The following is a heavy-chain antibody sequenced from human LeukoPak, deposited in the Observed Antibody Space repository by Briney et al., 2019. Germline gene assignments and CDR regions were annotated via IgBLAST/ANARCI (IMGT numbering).Heavy chain of an antibody. D-gene: IGHD6-13*01. J-gene: IGHJ4*02. V-gene: IGHV3-23*01. Sequence: GGSLRLSCAASGFTFSSYAMSWVRQAPGKGLEWVSAISGSGDSTYYGDSVKGRFTISRDNSKNTLYLQMNSLRAGDTAVYYCAKARPLDSSSWSHGDYWGQGTLVTVSS. CDR2: ISGSGDST. CDR1: GFTFSSYA. CDR3: AKARPLDSSSWSHGDY.